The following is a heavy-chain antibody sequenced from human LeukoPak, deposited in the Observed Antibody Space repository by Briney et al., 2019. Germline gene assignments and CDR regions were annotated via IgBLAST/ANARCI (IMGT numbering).Heavy chain of an antibody. CDR1: GFTFSSYG. V-gene: IGHV3-33*01. Sequence: GRSLRPSCAASGFTFSSYGMHWVRQAPGKGLEWVAVIWYDGSNKYYADSVKGRFTISRDNSKNTLYLQMNSLRAEDTAVYYCAGGVPAYYYYGMDVWGQGTTVTVSS. CDR3: AGGVPAYYYYGMDV. J-gene: IGHJ6*02. CDR2: IWYDGSNK. D-gene: IGHD2-2*01.